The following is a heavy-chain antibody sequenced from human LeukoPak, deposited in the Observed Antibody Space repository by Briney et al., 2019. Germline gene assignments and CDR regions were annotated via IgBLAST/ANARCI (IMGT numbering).Heavy chain of an antibody. J-gene: IGHJ4*02. Sequence: PSETLSLTCTVSGGSISTYYRSWIRQPPGKGLEWIGYIYYSGSTNYNPSLKSRVTISIDTSKNQFSLKLNSVTAADTAVYYCARVHSSSQDYWGQGTLVTVSS. CDR2: IYYSGST. V-gene: IGHV4-59*01. D-gene: IGHD6-13*01. CDR1: GGSISTYY. CDR3: ARVHSSSQDY.